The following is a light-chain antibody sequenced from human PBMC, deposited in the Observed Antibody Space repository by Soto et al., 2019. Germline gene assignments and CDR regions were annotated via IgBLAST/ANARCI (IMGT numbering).Light chain of an antibody. J-gene: IGKJ3*01. Sequence: DFQMTQSPSTLSASVGDRVTITCRASQTISSWLAWYQQKPGKAPKLLICDASNLEPGVPSRFSGSGSGTDFTFTISSLQPEDIATYYCQQYNNLPFTFGPGTKVDIK. CDR1: QTISSW. CDR3: QQYNNLPFT. V-gene: IGKV1-33*01. CDR2: DAS.